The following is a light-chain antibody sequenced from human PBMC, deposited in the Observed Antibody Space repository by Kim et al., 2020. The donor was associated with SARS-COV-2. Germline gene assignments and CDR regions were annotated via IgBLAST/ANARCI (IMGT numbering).Light chain of an antibody. J-gene: IGKJ1*01. CDR3: QQYENSPWT. CDR1: QSVSSY. CDR2: GAS. Sequence: EIVLTQSPATLSLSPGERATLSCRASQSVSSYLAWYQQKPGQAPRLLIYGASSRATGIPDRFSGSGSGTDFTLTIGRLEPEDCAVYYCQQYENSPWTFGQGTKVDIK. V-gene: IGKV3-20*01.